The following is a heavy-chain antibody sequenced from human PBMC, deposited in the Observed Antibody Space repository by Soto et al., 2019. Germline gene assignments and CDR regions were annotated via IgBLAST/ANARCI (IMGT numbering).Heavy chain of an antibody. Sequence: SETLSLTCTVSGASISGFYWSWIRKSAGKGLEWIGRIYATGTTDYNPSLKSRVMMSVDTSKKQFSLKLRSVTAEDTAVYYCVRDRRKTLRDWFDPWGQGISVTVSS. CDR3: VRDRRKTLRDWFDP. CDR2: IYATGTT. V-gene: IGHV4-4*07. CDR1: GASISGFY. J-gene: IGHJ5*02. D-gene: IGHD3-16*01.